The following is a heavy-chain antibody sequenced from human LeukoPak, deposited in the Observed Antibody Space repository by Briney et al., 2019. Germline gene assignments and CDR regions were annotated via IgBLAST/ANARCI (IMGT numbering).Heavy chain of an antibody. V-gene: IGHV3-66*01. D-gene: IGHD3-16*02. J-gene: IGHJ4*02. Sequence: GGSLRLSCAASGFTVSSNYMSWVRQAPGKGLERVSVIYSGGSTYYADSVKGRFTISRDNSKNTLYLQMNSLRAEDTAVYYCARGYYDYVWGSYRPFDYWGQGTLVTVSS. CDR2: IYSGGST. CDR1: GFTVSSNY. CDR3: ARGYYDYVWGSYRPFDY.